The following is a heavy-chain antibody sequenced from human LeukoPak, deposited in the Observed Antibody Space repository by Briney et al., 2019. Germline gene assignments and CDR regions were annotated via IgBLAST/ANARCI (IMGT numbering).Heavy chain of an antibody. Sequence: SETLSLTCTVSGGSLSSSSYYWGWIRQPPGKGLEWIGSIYYSGSTYYNPSLESRVTISVDTSKNQFSLKLSSVTAADTAVYYCARHSLEVRWSADFDYWGQGTLVTVSS. CDR2: IYYSGST. CDR3: ARHSLEVRWSADFDY. CDR1: GGSLSSSSYY. J-gene: IGHJ4*02. D-gene: IGHD4-23*01. V-gene: IGHV4-39*01.